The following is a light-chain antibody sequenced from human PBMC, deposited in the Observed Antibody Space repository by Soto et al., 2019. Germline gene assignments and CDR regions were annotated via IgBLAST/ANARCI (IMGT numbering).Light chain of an antibody. CDR3: QEYDNWPLWT. CDR2: GAS. Sequence: ETVITLCPSALPVSPGERATLSCRASQSVRSNLAWYQQKPGQAPRLLIYGASTRATGVPARFSGSGSGTEFTLTSNSLQSEDFALYYCQEYDNWPLWTFGQGTKVDI. J-gene: IGKJ1*01. CDR1: QSVRSN. V-gene: IGKV3-15*01.